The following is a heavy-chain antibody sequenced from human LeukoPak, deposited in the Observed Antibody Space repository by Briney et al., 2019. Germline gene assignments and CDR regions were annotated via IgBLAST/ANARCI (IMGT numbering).Heavy chain of an antibody. CDR1: GYTFTSYG. CDR2: ISAYNGNT. V-gene: IGHV1-18*01. D-gene: IGHD2-15*01. Sequence: ASVKVSRKASGYTFTSYGISWVRQAPGQGLEWMGWISAYNGNTNYAQKLQGRVTMTTDTSTSTAYMELRSLRSDDTAVYYCARDPFKRYCSGGSCYSGYFDYWGQGTLVTVSS. J-gene: IGHJ4*02. CDR3: ARDPFKRYCSGGSCYSGYFDY.